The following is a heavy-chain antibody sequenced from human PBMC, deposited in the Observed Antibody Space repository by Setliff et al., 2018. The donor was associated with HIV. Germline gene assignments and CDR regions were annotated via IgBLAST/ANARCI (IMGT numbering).Heavy chain of an antibody. CDR1: GFTFSIYN. D-gene: IGHD5-18*01. Sequence: PGGSLRLSCAASGFTFSIYNMNWVRQAPGKGLEWVSYISTSGSTIYYADSVKGRFTISRDNGKKSLYLQMTSLRAEDTAVYYCARDDSNGNTDAFDIWGQGTTVTVSS. CDR2: ISTSGSTI. CDR3: ARDDSNGNTDAFDI. J-gene: IGHJ3*02. V-gene: IGHV3-48*01.